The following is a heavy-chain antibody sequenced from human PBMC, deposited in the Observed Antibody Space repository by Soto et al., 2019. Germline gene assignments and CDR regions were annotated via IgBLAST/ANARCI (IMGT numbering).Heavy chain of an antibody. CDR3: AGGGEGATYYDILTGSYFDY. Sequence: PSETLSLTCTVSGGSISSGDYYWSWIRQPPGKGLEWIGYIYYSGSTYYNPSLKSRVTISVDTSKNQFSLKLSSVTAADTAVYYCAGGGEGATYYDILTGSYFDYWGQGTLVTVSS. J-gene: IGHJ4*02. CDR2: IYYSGST. D-gene: IGHD3-9*01. CDR1: GGSISSGDYY. V-gene: IGHV4-30-4*01.